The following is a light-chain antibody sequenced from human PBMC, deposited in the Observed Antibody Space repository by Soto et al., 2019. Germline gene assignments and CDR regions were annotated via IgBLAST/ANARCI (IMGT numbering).Light chain of an antibody. CDR1: QSISTR. CDR2: DAS. V-gene: IGKV1-5*02. Sequence: IQSNQSPTTLSATVGDRVPILCRASQSISTRLAWYQQKAGKAPKVVIYDASSLESGVPSRFSGSGSGTEFTFTIISLQPDDFATYYCQHYSSYSDTFGGGTKVDIK. CDR3: QHYSSYSDT. J-gene: IGKJ4*01.